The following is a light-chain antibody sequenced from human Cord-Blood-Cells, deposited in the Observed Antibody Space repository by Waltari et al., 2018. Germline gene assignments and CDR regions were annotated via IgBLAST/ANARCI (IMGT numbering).Light chain of an antibody. CDR3: QQYNNWPLT. CDR2: GAS. CDR1: QSVSSN. Sequence: EIVMTQSPATLSVSPGERATLSCRASQSVSSNLAWYQQKPGQAPRLLIYGASTRATGIPARFSGSGSGTEFTLTISSLQSEDFAVYYCQQYNNWPLTCGGVTKVEIK. J-gene: IGKJ4*01. V-gene: IGKV3-15*01.